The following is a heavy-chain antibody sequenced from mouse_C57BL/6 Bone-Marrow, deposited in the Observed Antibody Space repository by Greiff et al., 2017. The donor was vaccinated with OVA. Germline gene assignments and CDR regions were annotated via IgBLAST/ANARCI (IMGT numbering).Heavy chain of an antibody. J-gene: IGHJ3*01. Sequence: QVQLQQPGAELVRPGSSVKLSFKASGYTFTSYWMHWVKQRPIQGLEWIGNIDPSDSETHYNQKFKDKATLTVDKSSSTAYMQLSSLTSEDSAVYYCARGSLITTVVDWGQGTLVTVSA. V-gene: IGHV1-52*01. D-gene: IGHD1-1*01. CDR2: IDPSDSET. CDR3: ARGSLITTVVD. CDR1: GYTFTSYW.